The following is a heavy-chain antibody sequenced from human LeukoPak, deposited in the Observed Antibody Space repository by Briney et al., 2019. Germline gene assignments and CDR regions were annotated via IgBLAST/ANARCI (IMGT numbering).Heavy chain of an antibody. Sequence: GESLKISCKGSGYSFTSYWIGWVRQMPGKGLEWMGIIYPGDSDTRYSPSFQGQVTISADKSISTAYLQWSSLKASDTAMYYCATSIAAAGTWDAFGIWGQGTMVTVSS. J-gene: IGHJ3*02. V-gene: IGHV5-51*01. D-gene: IGHD6-13*01. CDR2: IYPGDSDT. CDR1: GYSFTSYW. CDR3: ATSIAAAGTWDAFGI.